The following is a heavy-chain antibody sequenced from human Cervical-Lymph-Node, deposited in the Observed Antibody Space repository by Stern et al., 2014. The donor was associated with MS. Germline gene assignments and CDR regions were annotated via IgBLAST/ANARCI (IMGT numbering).Heavy chain of an antibody. Sequence: VQLVESGSELKKPGASVRLSCKATGYSFTVHAIAWVRQAPGQGLEWVGWINTDTGKPTDDQGCIGRSVISMDTSVTTAYLQVSGLKAEDTAVYYCVRVSTGYSGDFWGQGTLVTVSS. V-gene: IGHV7-4-1*02. CDR3: VRVSTGYSGDF. CDR1: GYSFTVHA. J-gene: IGHJ4*02. CDR2: INTDTGKP. D-gene: IGHD2-15*01.